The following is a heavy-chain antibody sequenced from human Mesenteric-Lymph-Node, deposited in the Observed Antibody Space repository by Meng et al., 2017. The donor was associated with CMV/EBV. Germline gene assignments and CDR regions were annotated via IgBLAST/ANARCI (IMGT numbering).Heavy chain of an antibody. CDR2: ISWNSGSI. D-gene: IGHD1-1*01. J-gene: IGHJ6*02. Sequence: SLKISCAASGFTFDDYAMHWVRQAPGKGLEWVSGISWNSGSIGYADSVKGRFTISRDNAKNSLYLQMNSLRAEDTAVYYCARDRYPVPGPYYGMDVWGQGTTVTVSS. V-gene: IGHV3-9*01. CDR1: GFTFDDYA. CDR3: ARDRYPVPGPYYGMDV.